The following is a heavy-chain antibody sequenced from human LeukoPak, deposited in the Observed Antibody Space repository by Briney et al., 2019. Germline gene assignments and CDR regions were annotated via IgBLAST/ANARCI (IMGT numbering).Heavy chain of an antibody. D-gene: IGHD3-9*01. V-gene: IGHV3-23*01. CDR1: GFTFSSYA. CDR2: ISGSGGST. J-gene: IGHJ4*02. CDR3: AKAGPRGYDILPEHFDY. Sequence: GGSLRLSCAASGFTFSSYAMSWVRQAPGKGLEWVSAISGSGGSTYYADSVKGRFTISRDNSKNTLYLQMNSLRAEDTAVYYCAKAGPRGYDILPEHFDYWGQGTLVTVSS.